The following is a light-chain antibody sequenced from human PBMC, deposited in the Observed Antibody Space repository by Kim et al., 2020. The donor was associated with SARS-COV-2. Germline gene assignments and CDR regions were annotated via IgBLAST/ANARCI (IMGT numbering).Light chain of an antibody. V-gene: IGKV3-11*01. J-gene: IGKJ4*01. Sequence: GERAGGAGGGGGRMGRGLAGEQRRRGRAAGRRVGGGAGGAAGIPARVSGSGSGTDFTLTINSLEPEDFAVYYCLQRSDWPLTFGGGTKVDIK. CDR2: GGA. CDR3: LQRSDWPLT. CDR1: GRMGRG.